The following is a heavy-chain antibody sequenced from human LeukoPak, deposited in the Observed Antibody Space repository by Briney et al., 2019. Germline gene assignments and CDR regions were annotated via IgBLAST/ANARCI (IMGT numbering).Heavy chain of an antibody. J-gene: IGHJ4*02. Sequence: ASVKVSCKASGGTFSSYAISWVRQAPGQGLEWMGRIIPILGIANYAQKFQGRVTITADKSTSTAYMELSSLRSEDTAVYYCARERGQYYDSSGYPHFDYWGQGTLVTVSS. CDR2: IIPILGIA. CDR3: ARERGQYYDSSGYPHFDY. V-gene: IGHV1-69*04. CDR1: GGTFSSYA. D-gene: IGHD3-22*01.